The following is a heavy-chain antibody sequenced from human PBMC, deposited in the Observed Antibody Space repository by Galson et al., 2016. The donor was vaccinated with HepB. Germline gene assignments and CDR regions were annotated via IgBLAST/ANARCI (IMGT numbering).Heavy chain of an antibody. CDR3: ARAEGAVTDAFDI. CDR2: ISSSSSYI. J-gene: IGHJ3*02. V-gene: IGHV3-21*01. CDR1: GFTFSSYS. Sequence: SLRLSCAASGFTFSSYSMNWVRQAPGKGLEWVSSISSSSSYIYYADSMKGRFTISRDNAKNSLYLQMNSLRAEDTAVYYCARAEGAVTDAFDIWGQGTMVTVSS. D-gene: IGHD4-17*01.